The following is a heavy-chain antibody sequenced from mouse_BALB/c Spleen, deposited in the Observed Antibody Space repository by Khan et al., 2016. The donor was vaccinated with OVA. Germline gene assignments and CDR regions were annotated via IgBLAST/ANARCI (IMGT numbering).Heavy chain of an antibody. Sequence: QVQLQQSGAELVRPGASVTLSCKASGYTFTDYEMYWVKQTPVHGLEWIGTIDPETGGTAYHQKFKGKATLTADKSYNTAFLELRRLTSEDSAVYYCTRGRVTRVAHFDYWGQGTTLTVSS. D-gene: IGHD1-1*01. V-gene: IGHV1-15*01. CDR1: GYTFTDYE. J-gene: IGHJ2*01. CDR2: IDPETGGT. CDR3: TRGRVTRVAHFDY.